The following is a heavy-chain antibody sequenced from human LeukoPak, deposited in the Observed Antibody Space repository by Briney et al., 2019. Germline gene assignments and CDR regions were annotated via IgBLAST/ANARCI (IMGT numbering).Heavy chain of an antibody. CDR1: GFSISTYY. Sequence: SETLSLTCAVSGFSISTYYWSWIRQAPGKGLEWMGSIHYSGSTNYNTSLKSRLTISIDTTKNHFLLKLTSGTAADTAVYYCLRDGGVNWFDPWGGGTLVTVS. D-gene: IGHD3-10*01. J-gene: IGHJ5*02. CDR3: LRDGGVNWFDP. V-gene: IGHV4-59*01. CDR2: IHYSGST.